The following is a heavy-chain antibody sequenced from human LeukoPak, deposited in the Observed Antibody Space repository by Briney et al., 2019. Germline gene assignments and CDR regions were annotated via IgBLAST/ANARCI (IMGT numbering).Heavy chain of an antibody. CDR3: ATVNFGDYWFDP. D-gene: IGHD4-17*01. J-gene: IGHJ5*02. V-gene: IGHV1-24*01. CDR1: GYTLTELS. Sequence: ASVTVSCKVSGYTLTELSMHWVRQAPGKGLEWMGGFDPEDGETIYAQKFQGRVTMTEDASTDSAYMERSSLRSEDTAVYYCATVNFGDYWFDPWGQGTLVTVSS. CDR2: FDPEDGET.